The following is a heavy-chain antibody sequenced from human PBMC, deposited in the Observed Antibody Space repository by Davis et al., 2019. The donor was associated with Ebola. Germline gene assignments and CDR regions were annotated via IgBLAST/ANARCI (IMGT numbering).Heavy chain of an antibody. CDR1: GGSFSGYY. CDR3: ARGVTDILTGFVDV. Sequence: MPSETLSLTCAVYGGSFSGYYWSWIRQHPGKGLEWIGYIYYSGSTYYNPSLKSRVTISVDTSKNQFSLKLSSVTAADTAVYYCARGVTDILTGFVDVWGKGTTVTVSS. J-gene: IGHJ6*04. D-gene: IGHD3-9*01. V-gene: IGHV4-34*01. CDR2: IYYSGST.